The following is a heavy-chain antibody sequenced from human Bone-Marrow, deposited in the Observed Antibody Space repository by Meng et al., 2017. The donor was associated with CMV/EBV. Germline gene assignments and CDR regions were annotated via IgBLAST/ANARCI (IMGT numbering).Heavy chain of an antibody. D-gene: IGHD3-16*01. CDR3: ARDMRGHYY. CDR2: IKQDGRES. Sequence: GECLKISCAASGFTFSTYWMTWVRQAPGKGLEWVANIKQDGRESNYVESVKGRFTISRDNAKNTLYLQMNTLTVEDTAVYYCARDMRGHYYWGQGTLVTVSS. J-gene: IGHJ4*02. V-gene: IGHV3-7*01. CDR1: GFTFSTYW.